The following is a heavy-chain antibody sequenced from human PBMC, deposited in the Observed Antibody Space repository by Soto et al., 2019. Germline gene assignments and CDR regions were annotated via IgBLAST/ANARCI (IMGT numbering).Heavy chain of an antibody. CDR3: ASMIGDPVLSFDS. CDR2: IFYSGST. CDR1: GGCISSYY. V-gene: IGHV4-59*01. Sequence: QVQRQESGPGLLKPSETLSLTCTVSGGCISSYYWSWIRQPPGKGLEWIVFIFYSGSTSYNPSLKSRVTISIDTSEYQFSLKLNSVTAADTAVYYCASMIGDPVLSFDSWGQGTLVAVSS. J-gene: IGHJ5*01. D-gene: IGHD3-10*02.